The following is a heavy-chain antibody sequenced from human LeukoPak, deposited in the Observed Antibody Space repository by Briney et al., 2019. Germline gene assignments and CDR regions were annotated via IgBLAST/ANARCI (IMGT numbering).Heavy chain of an antibody. J-gene: IGHJ6*03. CDR1: GYSISSGYY. Sequence: SETLSLTCTVSGYSISSGYYWGWIRQPPGKGLEWIGSIYHSGSTYYNPSLKSRVTISVDTSKNQFSLKLSSVTAADTAVYYCARGGSSSSSKRWYYYMDVWGKGTTVTVSS. D-gene: IGHD6-6*01. V-gene: IGHV4-38-2*02. CDR3: ARGGSSSSSKRWYYYMDV. CDR2: IYHSGST.